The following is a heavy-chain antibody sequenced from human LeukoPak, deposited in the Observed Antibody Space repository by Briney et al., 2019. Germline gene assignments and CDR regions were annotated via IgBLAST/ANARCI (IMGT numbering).Heavy chain of an antibody. V-gene: IGHV4-59*12. D-gene: IGHD3-9*01. CDR2: IYHSGST. CDR1: GGSISSYY. Sequence: SETLSLTCTVSGGSISSYYWSWIRQPPGKGLEWIGYIYHSGSTYYNPSLKSRVTISVDRSKNQFSLKLSSVTAADTAVYYCARVKYYDILTGYLDAFDIWGQGTMVTVSS. CDR3: ARVKYYDILTGYLDAFDI. J-gene: IGHJ3*02.